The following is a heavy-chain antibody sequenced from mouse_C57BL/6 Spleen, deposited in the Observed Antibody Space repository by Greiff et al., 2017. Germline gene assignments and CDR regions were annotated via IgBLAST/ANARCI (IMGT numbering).Heavy chain of an antibody. CDR3: ASITTVAYYFDY. V-gene: IGHV5-2*03. Sequence: EVKLVESGGGLVQPGESLKLSCESNEYEFPSHDMSWVRKTPEKRLELVAAINSDGGSTYYPDTMERRFIISRDNTKRTLYLQMSILRSEDTALYYCASITTVAYYFDYWGQGTTLTVSS. J-gene: IGHJ2*01. CDR1: EYEFPSHD. CDR2: INSDGGST. D-gene: IGHD1-1*01.